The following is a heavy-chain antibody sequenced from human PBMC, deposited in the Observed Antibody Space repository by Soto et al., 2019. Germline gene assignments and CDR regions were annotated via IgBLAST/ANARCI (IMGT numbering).Heavy chain of an antibody. CDR2: IYYSGCT. CDR1: GGSISSYY. CDR3: ARRHGVGFDY. Sequence: QVQLQESGPGLVKPSETLSLTCTVSGGSISSYYWSWIRQPPGKGLEWIGYIYYSGCTNYNPPLKSRVTMSVDTSKHQSSLKLSSVTAADTAVYYCARRHGVGFDYWGQGTLVTVSS. J-gene: IGHJ4*02. D-gene: IGHD4-17*01. V-gene: IGHV4-59*08.